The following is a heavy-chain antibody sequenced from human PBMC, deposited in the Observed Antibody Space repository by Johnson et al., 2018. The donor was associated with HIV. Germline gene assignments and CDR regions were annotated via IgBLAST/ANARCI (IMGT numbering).Heavy chain of an antibody. CDR2: VWYDGSNK. V-gene: IGHV3-33*08. CDR1: GFTFSDYG. CDR3: AREAWGFGERVDAFDI. Sequence: QVQLVESGGGVVRPGGSLRLSCAASGFTFSDYGMHWVRQAPGKGLAGVAGVWYDGSNKYYAASVKGRFTISRDNSKNTLYLQMNSLRAEDTAVYYCAREAWGFGERVDAFDIWGQGTMVTVSS. D-gene: IGHD3-10*01. J-gene: IGHJ3*02.